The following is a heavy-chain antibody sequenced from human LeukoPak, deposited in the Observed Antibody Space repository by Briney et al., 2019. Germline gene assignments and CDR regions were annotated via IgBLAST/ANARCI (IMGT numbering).Heavy chain of an antibody. CDR3: ARAGKLMITMVRGALASKKGFDI. V-gene: IGHV1-2*02. Sequence: ASVKVSCKASGYTITDYYIHWVRQAPGQGLEWMGWINPNSGGTNYAQKFQGRVTMTSDTSISTAYMELSRLRSDDTAVYYCARAGKLMITMVRGALASKKGFDIWGQGTMVTVSS. CDR1: GYTITDYY. J-gene: IGHJ3*02. CDR2: INPNSGGT. D-gene: IGHD3-10*01.